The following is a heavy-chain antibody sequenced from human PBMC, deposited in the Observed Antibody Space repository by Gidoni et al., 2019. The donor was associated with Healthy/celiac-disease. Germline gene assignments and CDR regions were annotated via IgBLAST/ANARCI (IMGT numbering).Heavy chain of an antibody. CDR2: ISYSGST. D-gene: IGHD2-2*02. CDR1: GGSISSYY. Sequence: QVQLQESGPGLVKPSETLSPTCTVSGGSISSYYWSWLRQPPGKGLEWIGYISYSGSTNYNPSLKSRVTISVDTSKNQFSLKLSSVIAADTAVYYCARGGPILAKLGYFDYWGQGTLVTVSS. CDR3: ARGGPILAKLGYFDY. V-gene: IGHV4-59*01. J-gene: IGHJ4*02.